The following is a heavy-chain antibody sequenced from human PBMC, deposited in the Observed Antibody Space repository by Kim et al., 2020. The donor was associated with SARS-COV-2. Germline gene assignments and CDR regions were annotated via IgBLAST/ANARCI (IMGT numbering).Heavy chain of an antibody. CDR1: GFTFSEYG. D-gene: IGHD3-3*01. J-gene: IGHJ6*01. CDR2: ISDDASNI. V-gene: IGHV3-30*03. CDR3: ARVWRVGSYYYEPMDV. Sequence: GGSLRLSCAASGFTFSEYGMHWVRQAPGKGVEWVAVISDDASNIYYADSIKGRFTVSSDNPKITVYLLLYSLRFEDTAIYYCARVWRVGSYYYEPMDVWGQGTSVTVSS.